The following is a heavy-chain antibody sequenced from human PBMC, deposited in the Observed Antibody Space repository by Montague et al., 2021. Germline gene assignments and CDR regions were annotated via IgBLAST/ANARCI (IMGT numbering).Heavy chain of an antibody. CDR3: AKGGTTAMTPSSA. D-gene: IGHD4-17*01. CDR2: IKQDGFEK. V-gene: IGHV3-7*01. CDR1: GFVFSSYW. J-gene: IGHJ5*01. Sequence: SLRLSCPASGFVFSSYWMTWVRRAPGKGLEWVANIKQDGFEKYYVESVRGRFTISRDNDKDSPYLQMNSLGVEDTAMYYCAKGGTTAMTPSSAWGHGTLVTVSS.